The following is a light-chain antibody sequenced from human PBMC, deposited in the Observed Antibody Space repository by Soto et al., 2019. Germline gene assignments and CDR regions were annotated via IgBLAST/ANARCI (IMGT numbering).Light chain of an antibody. CDR1: RNINRK. Sequence: EIVMTQSPATLSVSPGERATLSCRASRNINRKLAWYQQKPGQAPKLLISGASTRATGIPARFSGSGSGTEFTLTISSLQSEDFAVYYCQQYYDYPPLIFGGGTKVEIK. J-gene: IGKJ4*01. CDR3: QQYYDYPPLI. V-gene: IGKV3-15*01. CDR2: GAS.